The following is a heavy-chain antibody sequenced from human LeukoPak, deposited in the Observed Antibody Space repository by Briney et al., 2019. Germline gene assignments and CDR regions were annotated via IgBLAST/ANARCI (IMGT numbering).Heavy chain of an antibody. CDR2: IIAIFGTA. D-gene: IGHD5-18*01. Sequence: ASVKVSCKASGGTFSSYAISWVRQAPGQGLEWMGGIIAIFGTANYAQKFQGRVTITTDESTSTAYMELSSLRSEDTAVYYCARAGSRGYSYGWNYWGQGTLVTVPS. J-gene: IGHJ4*02. CDR1: GGTFSSYA. CDR3: ARAGSRGYSYGWNY. V-gene: IGHV1-69*05.